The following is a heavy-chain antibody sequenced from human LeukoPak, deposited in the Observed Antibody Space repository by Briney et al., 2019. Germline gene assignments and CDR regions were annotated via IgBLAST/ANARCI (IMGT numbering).Heavy chain of an antibody. J-gene: IGHJ4*02. CDR1: GGSISSSSYY. Sequence: PSETLSLTCTVSGGSISSSSYYWGWIRQPPGEGLEWIGSIYYSGSTYYNPSLKSRVTISVDTSKNQFSLKLSSVTAADTAVYYCASIIWGSVIDHWGQGTLVTVSS. CDR3: ASIIWGSVIDH. CDR2: IYYSGST. V-gene: IGHV4-39*01. D-gene: IGHD7-27*01.